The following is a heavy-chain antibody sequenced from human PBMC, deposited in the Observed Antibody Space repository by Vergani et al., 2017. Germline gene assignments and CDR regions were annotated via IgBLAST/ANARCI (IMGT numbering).Heavy chain of an antibody. CDR2: VNHSGST. CDR3: ARSGGALGFDY. D-gene: IGHD3-16*01. V-gene: IGHV4-34*01. J-gene: IGHJ4*02. Sequence: VQLQQWGAGLLKPSETLSLTCAVYGGSFSGYYWSWIRQPPGKGLEWIGEVNHSGSTNYNPSLKSRVTISVDTSKNQFSLKLSSVTAADTAVYYCARSGGALGFDYWGQGTLVTVSS. CDR1: GGSFSGYY.